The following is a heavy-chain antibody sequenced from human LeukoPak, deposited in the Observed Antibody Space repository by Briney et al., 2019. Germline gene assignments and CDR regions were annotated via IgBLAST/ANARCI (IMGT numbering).Heavy chain of an antibody. Sequence: ASVKVSCKASGYTFIGYYMHWVRQAPGQGLEWMGWIHPNSGATTYAPKFQAWVTLTRDTSISTAYMELTRLKSDDTAVYFCARGSYYESGNLRLLGAFDIWGQGTMVVVSS. CDR2: IHPNSGAT. CDR3: ARGSYYESGNLRLLGAFDI. CDR1: GYTFIGYY. D-gene: IGHD3-10*01. V-gene: IGHV1-2*04. J-gene: IGHJ3*02.